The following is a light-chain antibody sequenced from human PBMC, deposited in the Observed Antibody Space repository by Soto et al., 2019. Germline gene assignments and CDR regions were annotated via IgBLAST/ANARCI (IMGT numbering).Light chain of an antibody. V-gene: IGKV1-5*01. CDR2: DAS. J-gene: IGKJ1*01. CDR1: QSIKTW. Sequence: DIQMTQSPSALSSSLGDRVTITCRASQSIKTWLAWYQRKQGRAPNLLIYDASSLQSGVPSRFSGSGSGTEGTLTISSLKTDDASTYYCQQYESYSWTFGQGTKVDIK. CDR3: QQYESYSWT.